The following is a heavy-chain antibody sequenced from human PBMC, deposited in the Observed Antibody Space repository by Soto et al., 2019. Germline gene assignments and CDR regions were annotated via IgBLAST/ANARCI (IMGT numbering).Heavy chain of an antibody. V-gene: IGHV3-30*18. D-gene: IGHD3-10*01. CDR1: GVTFCITG. Sequence: PGWCLGLSCACSGVTFCITGMPGVLKSTGKGLEWVAVISYDGSKKYYADSVQGRFTISRDNSKNTLYLQMNSLRAEDTAVYYCAKDFRLWFGDIHLDYWGQGTRVTVSS. J-gene: IGHJ4*02. CDR3: AKDFRLWFGDIHLDY. CDR2: ISYDGSKK.